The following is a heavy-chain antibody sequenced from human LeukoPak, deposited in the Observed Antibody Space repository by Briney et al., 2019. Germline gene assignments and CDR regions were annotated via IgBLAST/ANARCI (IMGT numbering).Heavy chain of an antibody. Sequence: ASVKVSCKASGYTFTNYGISWVRQAPGQGLEWMGWISIYNGNTDYAQKLRGRVTMTTDTSTSTAYMELRSLRSDDTAVYYCARITYDFWSGYYTPDDPWGQGTLVTVSS. V-gene: IGHV1-18*01. CDR2: ISIYNGNT. CDR1: GYTFTNYG. J-gene: IGHJ5*02. D-gene: IGHD3-3*01. CDR3: ARITYDFWSGYYTPDDP.